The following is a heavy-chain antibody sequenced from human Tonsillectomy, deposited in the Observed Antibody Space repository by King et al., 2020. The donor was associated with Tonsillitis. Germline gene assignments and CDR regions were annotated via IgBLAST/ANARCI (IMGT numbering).Heavy chain of an antibody. Sequence: QVQLVESGGGVVQPGRSLRLSCAASGFTFSSYGMHWVRQAPGKGLEWVAVISYDGSNKYYADSVKGRFTISRDNSKNTLYLQMNSLRAEDTAVYYCAKGKMVMGYGMDVWGQGTTVTVSS. CDR1: GFTFSSYG. D-gene: IGHD3-22*01. J-gene: IGHJ6*02. V-gene: IGHV3-30*18. CDR3: AKGKMVMGYGMDV. CDR2: ISYDGSNK.